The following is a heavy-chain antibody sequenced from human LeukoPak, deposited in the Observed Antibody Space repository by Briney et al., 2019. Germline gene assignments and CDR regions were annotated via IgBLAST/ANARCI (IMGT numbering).Heavy chain of an antibody. CDR2: IQYDGSNK. J-gene: IGHJ4*02. V-gene: IGHV3-30*02. Sequence: GGSLRLSCAASGFTFSSYAMHWVRQAPGEGLEWVAFIQYDGSNKYYADSVKGRFTISRDNAKNSLYLQMNSLRAEDTAVYYCARARPYGEDYWGQGTLVTVSS. CDR3: ARARPYGEDY. D-gene: IGHD4-17*01. CDR1: GFTFSSYA.